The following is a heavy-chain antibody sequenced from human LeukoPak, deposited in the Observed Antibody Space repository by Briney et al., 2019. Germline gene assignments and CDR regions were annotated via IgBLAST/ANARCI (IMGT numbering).Heavy chain of an antibody. V-gene: IGHV3-23*01. CDR2: ISGSGGST. J-gene: IGHJ4*02. D-gene: IGHD6-13*01. Sequence: GGSLRLSCAASGFTFSSYAMSWVRQAPGKGLGWVSAISGSGGSTYYADSVKGRFTISRDNAKNTLYLQMNRLRAEDTAVYYCAKTGTPWYYFDYWGQGTLVTVSS. CDR3: AKTGTPWYYFDY. CDR1: GFTFSSYA.